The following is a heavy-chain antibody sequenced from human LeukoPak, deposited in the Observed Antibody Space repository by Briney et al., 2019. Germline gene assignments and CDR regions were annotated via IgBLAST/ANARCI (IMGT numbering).Heavy chain of an antibody. CDR1: GFTFSNAW. V-gene: IGHV3-15*01. D-gene: IGHD3-16*01. CDR3: TTGPITFGGAATYDY. Sequence: GSLRLSCAASGFTFSNAWMSWVRQAPGKGLEWVGRIKSKTDGGTTDYAAPVKGRFTISRDDSKNTLYLQMNSLKTEDTAVYYCTTGPITFGGAATYDYWGQGTLVTVSS. J-gene: IGHJ4*02. CDR2: IKSKTDGGTT.